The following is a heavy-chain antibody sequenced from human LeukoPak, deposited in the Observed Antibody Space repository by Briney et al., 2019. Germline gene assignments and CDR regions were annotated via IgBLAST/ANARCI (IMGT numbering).Heavy chain of an antibody. V-gene: IGHV1-69*06. J-gene: IGHJ6*03. CDR2: IIPIFGTA. CDR1: GGTFSSYA. Sequence: ASVKVSCKASGGTFSSYAISWVRQAPGQGLEWMGGIIPIFGTANYAQKFHGRVTITADKSTSTAYMELSSLRSEDTAVYYCARSHDSSGYYYDYYYYMDVWGKGTTVTVSS. CDR3: ARSHDSSGYYYDYYYYMDV. D-gene: IGHD3-22*01.